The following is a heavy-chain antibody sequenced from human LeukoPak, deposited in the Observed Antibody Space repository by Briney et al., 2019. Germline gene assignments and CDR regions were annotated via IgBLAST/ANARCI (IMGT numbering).Heavy chain of an antibody. CDR1: GFTFSSYA. V-gene: IGHV3-30-3*01. J-gene: IGHJ4*02. CDR3: ARDLGEDYYFDY. CDR2: IPYDGSNK. D-gene: IGHD3-10*01. Sequence: GGSLRLSCAASGFTFSSYAMHWVRQAPGKGLEWVAVIPYDGSNKYYADSVKGRFTISRDNSKNTLYLQMNSLRAEGTAVYYCARDLGEDYYFDYWGQGTLVTVSP.